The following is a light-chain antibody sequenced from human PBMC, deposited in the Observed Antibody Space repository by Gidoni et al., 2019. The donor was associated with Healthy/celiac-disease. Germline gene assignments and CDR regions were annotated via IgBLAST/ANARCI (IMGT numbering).Light chain of an antibody. V-gene: IGKV1-5*03. CDR3: QQYNSYWT. CDR2: KAS. CDR1: QSISSW. Sequence: DIQMPQSPSTLSASVGDRVTITCRASQSISSWLAWYQQKPGKAPKLLLYKASSLESGVPSRFSGSGSGTEFTLTISSLQPDDFATYYCQQYNSYWTFGQGTKVEIK. J-gene: IGKJ1*01.